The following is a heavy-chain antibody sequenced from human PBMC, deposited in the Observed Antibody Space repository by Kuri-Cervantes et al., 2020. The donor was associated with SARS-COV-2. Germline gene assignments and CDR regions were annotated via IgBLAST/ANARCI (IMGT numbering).Heavy chain of an antibody. J-gene: IGHJ5*02. V-gene: IGHV3-64D*08. CDR1: GLTFSHYV. CDR3: ARDSELGQGFDP. CDR2: INNDGYYT. Sequence: GESLKISCSASGLTFSHYVMHWVRQAPGKGLEYVSAINNDGYYTYYTDSVKGRFIISRDNSKNTLYLQMSSLRAEDTAVYYCARDSELGQGFDPWGQGTLVTVSS. D-gene: IGHD3-10*01.